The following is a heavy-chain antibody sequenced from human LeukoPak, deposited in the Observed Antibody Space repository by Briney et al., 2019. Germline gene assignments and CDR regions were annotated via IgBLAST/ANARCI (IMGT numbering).Heavy chain of an antibody. V-gene: IGHV3-7*04. CDR3: ARDPPPDDTSGYLDY. D-gene: IGHD3-22*01. Sequence: PGGSLRLSCSASGFTMSKCWMTWVRQAPGKGPEWVANMNQDGSRIYYVDSVKGRFTISRDNAKNSLHLQMSSLRADDTAVYYCARDPPPDDTSGYLDYWGQGALVTVSS. CDR2: MNQDGSRI. CDR1: GFTMSKCW. J-gene: IGHJ4*02.